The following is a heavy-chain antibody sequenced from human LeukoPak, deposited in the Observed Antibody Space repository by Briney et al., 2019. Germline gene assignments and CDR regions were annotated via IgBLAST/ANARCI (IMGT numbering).Heavy chain of an antibody. CDR1: GGSFIGYY. J-gene: IGHJ6*03. CDR3: ARGGWELNTRYYYYMDV. V-gene: IGHV4-34*01. Sequence: SETLSLTCAVYGGSFIGYYWSWIRQPPGKGLEWMGEINHSGSTNYKPSLMSQVTISVDTTKNQFSVKLSSVTAADWAVFYIARGGWELNTRYYYYMDVWGKGTRVTVSS. D-gene: IGHD1-26*01. CDR2: INHSGST.